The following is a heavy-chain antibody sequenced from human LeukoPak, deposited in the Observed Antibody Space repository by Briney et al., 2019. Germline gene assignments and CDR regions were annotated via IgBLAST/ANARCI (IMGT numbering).Heavy chain of an antibody. CDR3: AKAGSISWFHY. J-gene: IGHJ4*02. CDR1: GFTLSIYW. CDR2: LNQDVIQK. V-gene: IGHV3-7*03. D-gene: IGHD2-2*01. Sequence: GGSLRLSCAASGFTLSIYWMSWVRQAPRNGLEWLANLNQDVIQKYYVDSVKGRFTISRDSSKHTLYLQMNSLGVEAAAVCYCAKAGSISWFHYWGQGTLVTVSS.